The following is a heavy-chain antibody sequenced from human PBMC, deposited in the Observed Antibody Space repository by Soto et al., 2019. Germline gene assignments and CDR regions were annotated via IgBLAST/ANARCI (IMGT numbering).Heavy chain of an antibody. V-gene: IGHV1-46*01. D-gene: IGHD6-19*01. CDR1: GYTFTSYY. CDR3: ARTYSSGYYNPDWAFDI. Sequence: GASVKVSCKASGYTFTSYYMHWVRQAPGQGLEWMGIINPSGGSTSYAQKFQGRVTMTRDTSTSTVYMELSSLRSEDTAVYYCARTYSSGYYNPDWAFDIWGQGTMVTVSS. CDR2: INPSGGST. J-gene: IGHJ3*02.